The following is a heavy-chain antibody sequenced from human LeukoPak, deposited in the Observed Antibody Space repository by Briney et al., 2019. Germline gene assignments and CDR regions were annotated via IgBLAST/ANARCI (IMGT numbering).Heavy chain of an antibody. CDR1: GFTFSSYG. V-gene: IGHV3-30*02. J-gene: IGHJ1*01. CDR2: IRYDGSNK. D-gene: IGHD6-13*01. Sequence: GGSLRLSCAASGFTFSSYGMHWVRQALGKGLEWVAFIRYDGSNKYYADSVKGRFTISRDNSKNTLYLQMNSLRAEDTAVYYCAKGPLYSSSWGLEYFQHWGQGTLVTVSS. CDR3: AKGPLYSSSWGLEYFQH.